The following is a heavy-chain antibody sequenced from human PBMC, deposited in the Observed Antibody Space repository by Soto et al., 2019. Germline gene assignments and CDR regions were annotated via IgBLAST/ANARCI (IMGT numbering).Heavy chain of an antibody. CDR1: GGSFSGYY. CDR2: INHSGST. Sequence: SETVSLTCAVYGGSFSGYYWSWIRQPPGKGLEWIGEINHSGSTNYNPSLKSRVTISVDTSKNQFSLKLSSVTAADTAVYYCAREGRLSNWFDPWGQGTLVTVSS. CDR3: AREGRLSNWFDP. J-gene: IGHJ5*02. V-gene: IGHV4-34*01. D-gene: IGHD6-6*01.